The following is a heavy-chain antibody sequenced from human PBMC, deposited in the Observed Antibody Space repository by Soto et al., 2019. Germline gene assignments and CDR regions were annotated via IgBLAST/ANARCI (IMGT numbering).Heavy chain of an antibody. CDR1: GYTFTGYY. CDR3: ARGRRDYSGYYGYYFDY. J-gene: IGHJ4*02. D-gene: IGHD3-22*01. Sequence: ASVKVSCKASGYTFTGYYMHWVRQAPGQGLEWMGWINPNSGGTNYAQQFQGWVTMTRGTSISTAYMDLNRLRSDDTAVYYCARGRRDYSGYYGYYFDYWGQVTLVTVSS. V-gene: IGHV1-2*04. CDR2: INPNSGGT.